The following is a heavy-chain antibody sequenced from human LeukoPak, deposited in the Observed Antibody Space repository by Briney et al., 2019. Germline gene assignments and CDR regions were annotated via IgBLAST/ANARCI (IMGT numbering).Heavy chain of an antibody. CDR2: ITTSSSYI. D-gene: IGHD3-10*02. Sequence: PGGSLRLSCAASGFTFSSYAMSWVRQAPGKGLEWVSSITTSSSYIYYADSVKGRFTISRDNAKNSLYLQMNSLRAEDTAVYYCAELGITMIGGVWGKGTTVTISS. CDR1: GFTFSSYA. V-gene: IGHV3-21*01. CDR3: AELGITMIGGV. J-gene: IGHJ6*04.